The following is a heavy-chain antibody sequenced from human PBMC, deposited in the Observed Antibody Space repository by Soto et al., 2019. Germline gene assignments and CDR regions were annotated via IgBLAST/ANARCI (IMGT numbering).Heavy chain of an antibody. CDR2: IYHSGST. D-gene: IGHD3-22*01. V-gene: IGHV4-30-2*01. CDR1: GGSISSGGYS. CDR3: AGGYSDSSGYYRFGYYYYGMDV. Sequence: SETLSLTCAVSGGSISSGGYSWSWIRQPPGKGLEWIGYIYHSGSTYYNPSLKSRVTISVDRSKNQFSLKLSSVTAADTAVYYCAGGYSDSSGYYRFGYYYYGMDVWGQGTTVTVSS. J-gene: IGHJ6*01.